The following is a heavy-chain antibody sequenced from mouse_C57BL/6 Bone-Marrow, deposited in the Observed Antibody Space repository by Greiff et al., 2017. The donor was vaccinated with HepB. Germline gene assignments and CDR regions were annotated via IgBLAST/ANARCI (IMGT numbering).Heavy chain of an antibody. Sequence: LQESGPELVKPGASVKISCKASGYSFTSYYIHWVKQRPGQGLEWIGWIYPGSGNTKYNEKFKGKATLTADTASSTAYMQRSSLTSEDSAVYYCAKDYYGSYYAMDYWGQGTSVTVSS. CDR1: GYSFTSYY. V-gene: IGHV1-66*01. D-gene: IGHD1-1*02. CDR2: IYPGSGNT. CDR3: AKDYYGSYYAMDY. J-gene: IGHJ4*01.